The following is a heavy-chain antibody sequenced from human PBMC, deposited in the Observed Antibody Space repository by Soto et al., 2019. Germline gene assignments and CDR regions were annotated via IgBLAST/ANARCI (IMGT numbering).Heavy chain of an antibody. Sequence: PGESQKISCKGSGYSFSTYWLGWARQMPGKGLEWMGIIYPGDSDTRYSPSFQGQVTISADKSISTGYLQWSSLKASDTAMYYCARSILVGATKSPSDFGGQGT. V-gene: IGHV5-51*01. J-gene: IGHJ4*02. CDR3: ARSILVGATKSPSDF. CDR2: IYPGDSDT. CDR1: GYSFSTYW. D-gene: IGHD1-26*01.